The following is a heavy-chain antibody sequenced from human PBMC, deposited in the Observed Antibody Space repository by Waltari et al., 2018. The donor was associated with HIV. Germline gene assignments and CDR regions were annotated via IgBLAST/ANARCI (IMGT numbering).Heavy chain of an antibody. CDR1: GFTFDDYG. J-gene: IGHJ5*02. CDR2: ISWSRGQV. V-gene: IGHV3-9*01. CDR3: ARGPLYNWFDP. Sequence: EVQLVESGGGLVQPGRSLRLSCEASGFTFDDYGMHWVRQAPGKGGEWVSSISWSRGQVRYADSVRGRFTISRDNAKNSLYLQMNSLRPEDTAFYYCARGPLYNWFDPWGQGTLVTVSS. D-gene: IGHD3-10*01.